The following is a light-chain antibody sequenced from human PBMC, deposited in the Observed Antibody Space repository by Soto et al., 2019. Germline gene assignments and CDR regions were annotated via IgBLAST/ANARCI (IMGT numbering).Light chain of an antibody. CDR2: SAS. CDR3: HRLAGT. J-gene: IGKJ2*01. CDR1: QNITNY. Sequence: QLTQSPSSLSASIGDRVTITCRASQNITNYLAWYQQQPGKAPKLLVYSASTLHSGVPTRFSGSGSGTEFIRTLGRLQPEDFATYYCHRLAGTFGQGTKLEMK. V-gene: IGKV1-9*01.